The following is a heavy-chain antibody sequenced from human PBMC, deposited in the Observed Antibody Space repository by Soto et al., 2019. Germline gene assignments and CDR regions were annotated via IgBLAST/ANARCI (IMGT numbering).Heavy chain of an antibody. CDR1: GYTFTGYY. Sequence: ASVKVSCKAAGYTFTGYYMHWVRQAPGQGLEWMGWINPKSGGTNYAQKFQGRVTMTRDTSISTAYMELSRLRSDDTAVYYCARDRGYCSSKVCWNVDHWGQGTLVTVSS. CDR3: ARDRGYCSSKVCWNVDH. D-gene: IGHD2-2*01. CDR2: INPKSGGT. V-gene: IGHV1-2*02. J-gene: IGHJ4*01.